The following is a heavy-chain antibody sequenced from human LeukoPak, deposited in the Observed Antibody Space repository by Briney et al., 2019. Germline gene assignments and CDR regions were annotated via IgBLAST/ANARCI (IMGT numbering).Heavy chain of an antibody. CDR1: GFTFSSYW. CDR3: AKDFRIGYSAHFDY. CDR2: IKQDGSEK. D-gene: IGHD2-21*01. Sequence: HPGGSLRLSCAASGFTFSSYWMSWVRQAPGKGLEWVANIKQDGSEKYYVDSVKGRFTISRDNAKNSLYLQMDSLRGEDTAVYYCAKDFRIGYSAHFDYWGQGALVTVSS. V-gene: IGHV3-7*03. J-gene: IGHJ4*02.